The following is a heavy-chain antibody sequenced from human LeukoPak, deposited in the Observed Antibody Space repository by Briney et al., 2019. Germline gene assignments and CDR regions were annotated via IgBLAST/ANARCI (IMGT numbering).Heavy chain of an antibody. CDR3: ARALHYGDYGPGNDESPFDY. Sequence: SVKVSCKASGGTFSSYANSWVRQAPGQGLEWMGRIIPIFGTANYAQKFQGRVTITTDESTSTAYMELSSLRSEDTAVYYCARALHYGDYGPGNDESPFDYWGQGTLVTVSS. V-gene: IGHV1-69*05. CDR2: IIPIFGTA. J-gene: IGHJ4*02. CDR1: GGTFSSYA. D-gene: IGHD4-17*01.